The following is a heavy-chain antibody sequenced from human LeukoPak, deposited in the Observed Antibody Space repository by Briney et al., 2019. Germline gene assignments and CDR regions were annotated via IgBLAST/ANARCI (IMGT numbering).Heavy chain of an antibody. Sequence: SVKVSCKASGGTFSSYAISWVRQAPGQGLEWMGGIIPIFGTANYAQKFQGRVTMTEDTSTDTAYMELSSLRSEDTAVYYCATVGGYDSYYFDYWGQGTPVTVSS. CDR1: GGTFSSYA. D-gene: IGHD5-12*01. J-gene: IGHJ4*02. CDR2: IIPIFGTA. V-gene: IGHV1-69*06. CDR3: ATVGGYDSYYFDY.